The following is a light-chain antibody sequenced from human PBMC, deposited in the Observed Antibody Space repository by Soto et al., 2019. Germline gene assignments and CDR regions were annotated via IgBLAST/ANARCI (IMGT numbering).Light chain of an antibody. V-gene: IGKV3D-20*02. Sequence: EIVLTQSPGTLSLSPGERATLSCRASQSVSSRYLAWYQQKPGQAPRLLIYGASTRDVGIPDRFSGSGSGTDFTLTTTRLEPEDFAVYYCQQRSNWPPITFGQGTRLEIK. CDR2: GAS. J-gene: IGKJ5*01. CDR1: QSVSSRY. CDR3: QQRSNWPPIT.